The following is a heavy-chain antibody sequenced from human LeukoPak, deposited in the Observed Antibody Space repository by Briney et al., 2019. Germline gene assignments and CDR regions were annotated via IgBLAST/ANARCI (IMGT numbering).Heavy chain of an antibody. CDR1: GFTVSSNY. CDR3: ARRYSSSWHDAFDI. CDR2: IYSGGST. V-gene: IGHV3-53*01. D-gene: IGHD6-13*01. Sequence: GGSLRLSCAASGFTVSSNYMSWVRQAPGKGLEWVSVIYSGGSTYYADSVKGRFTISRDNSKNTLYLQMNGLRAEDTAVYYCARRYSSSWHDAFDIWGQGTMVTVSS. J-gene: IGHJ3*02.